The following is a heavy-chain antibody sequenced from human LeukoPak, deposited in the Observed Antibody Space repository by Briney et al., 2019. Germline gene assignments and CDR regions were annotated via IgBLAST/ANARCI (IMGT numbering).Heavy chain of an antibody. CDR3: PRGSMNTVTNY. CDR2: INSDGSST. Sequence: GGSLRLTCAASGFTISSYWMHWVRQAPGKGLVWVSRINSDGSSTNYADSEKGRFTISSYNAKHMSYLQRNRITAEAPACYYSPRGSMNTVTNYGGQGTLVTVSS. J-gene: IGHJ4*02. V-gene: IGHV3-74*01. D-gene: IGHD4-17*01. CDR1: GFTISSYW.